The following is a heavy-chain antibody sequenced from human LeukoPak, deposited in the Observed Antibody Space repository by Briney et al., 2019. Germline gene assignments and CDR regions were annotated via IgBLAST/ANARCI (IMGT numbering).Heavy chain of an antibody. CDR2: IYPSGST. J-gene: IGHJ4*02. CDR3: ARDRSGYSEYYFDY. D-gene: IGHD5-18*01. V-gene: IGHV4-4*07. CDR1: GGSISTYC. Sequence: PSETLSLTCTVSGGSISTYCWSWIRQPAGKGLEWIGRIYPSGSTFYNPSLKSRVTISIDKSKNQFFLNPTSVTAADTALYYCARDRSGYSEYYFDYWGQGSLVTVSS.